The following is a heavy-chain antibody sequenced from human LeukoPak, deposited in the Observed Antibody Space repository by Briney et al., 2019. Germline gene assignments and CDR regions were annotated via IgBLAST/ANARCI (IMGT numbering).Heavy chain of an antibody. V-gene: IGHV3-23*01. D-gene: IGHD3-10*01. CDR3: VKDLMRDRWFGES. J-gene: IGHJ5*02. CDR2: ISGSGGST. CDR1: GFTFSSYG. Sequence: PGGSLRLSCAASGFTFSSYGMSWVRQAPGKGLEWVSGISGSGGSTYYADSVKGRFTISRDNSKNTLYLQMNSLRVEDTAVYYCVKDLMRDRWFGESWGQGTLVTVSS.